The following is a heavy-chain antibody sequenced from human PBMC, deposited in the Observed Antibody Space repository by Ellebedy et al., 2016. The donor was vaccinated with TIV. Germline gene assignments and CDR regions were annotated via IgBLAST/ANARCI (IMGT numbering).Heavy chain of an antibody. J-gene: IGHJ4*02. CDR1: GFTFSSYA. CDR3: AKDRIFGDGYWVFYF. V-gene: IGHV3-23*01. CDR2: ISDSGGNT. Sequence: GESLKISCVASGFTFSSYAMCWVRQAPGKGLEWVSTISDSGGNTHFPDSVKGRFSISRDNSKSTVDLQMNSLRADDTAIYYCAKDRIFGDGYWVFYFWGQGTVVTVSS. D-gene: IGHD5-18*01.